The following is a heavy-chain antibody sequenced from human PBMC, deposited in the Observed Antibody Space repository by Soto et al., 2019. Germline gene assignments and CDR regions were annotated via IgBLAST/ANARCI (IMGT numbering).Heavy chain of an antibody. CDR1: GYTFTRYD. CDR3: SIGFSGSAHRRGDYYYHMDV. CDR2: MNPNSGNT. V-gene: IGHV1-8*01. D-gene: IGHD1-26*01. J-gene: IGHJ6*03. Sequence: QVQLVQSGAEVKKPGASVKVSCKASGYTFTRYDINWVRQATGHGREWMGWMNPNSGNTGYAQKFQGRGTMTRNTSISTAYMVLGSLRSEDTAVYYFSIGFSGSAHRRGDYYYHMDVWGKGTTVTGSS.